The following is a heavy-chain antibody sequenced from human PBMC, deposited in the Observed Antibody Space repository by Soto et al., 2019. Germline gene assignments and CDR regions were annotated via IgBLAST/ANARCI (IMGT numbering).Heavy chain of an antibody. CDR2: IIPIFGTA. V-gene: IGHV1-69*13. J-gene: IGHJ6*02. Sequence: ASVKVSCKASGGTFSSYAISWVRQAPGQGLEWMGGIIPIFGTANYAQKFQGRVTITADESTSTAYMELSSLRSEDTAVYYCARDSSSAERRVYYYYYGMDVSGQGTRVTVSS. CDR3: ARDSSSAERRVYYYYYGMDV. D-gene: IGHD1-1*01. CDR1: GGTFSSYA.